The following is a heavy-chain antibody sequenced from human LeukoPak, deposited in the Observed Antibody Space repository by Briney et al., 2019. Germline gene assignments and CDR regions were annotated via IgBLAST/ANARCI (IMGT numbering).Heavy chain of an antibody. J-gene: IGHJ4*02. CDR3: VKGRISEDGLDF. V-gene: IGHV3-23*01. CDR2: ISSSGNT. D-gene: IGHD6-13*01. CDR1: GFTFSKSA. Sequence: GGSLRLSCAASGFTFSKSAMTWVRQTPGKGLDWVSSISSSGNTYYADSVKGRFTISGDNSKNMLYLQMNSLRAEDTAVYYCVKGRISEDGLDFWGQGTLVTVSS.